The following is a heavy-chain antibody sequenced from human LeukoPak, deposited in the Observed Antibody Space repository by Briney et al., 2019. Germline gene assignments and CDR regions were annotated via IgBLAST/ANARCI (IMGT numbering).Heavy chain of an antibody. CDR1: GGSISSSDYY. J-gene: IGHJ4*02. D-gene: IGHD2-15*01. CDR3: ARHWGDCSGGSCYLAFDY. Sequence: SETLSLTCIVSGGSISSSDYYWGWIRQPPGKGLEWIGSIYYTGSTYYNPSLTSRVTISINTSKNQFSLNLRSVTAADTAVYYCARHWGDCSGGSCYLAFDYWGQGTLVTVSS. CDR2: IYYTGST. V-gene: IGHV4-39*01.